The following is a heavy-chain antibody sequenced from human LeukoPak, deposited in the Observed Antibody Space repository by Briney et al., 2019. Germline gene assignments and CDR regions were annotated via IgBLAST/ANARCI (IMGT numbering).Heavy chain of an antibody. D-gene: IGHD2-15*01. CDR2: IKQDGSEK. CDR3: ARLGYCSGGTCYWVIDY. J-gene: IGHJ4*02. CDR1: GFTFSSYW. Sequence: GGSLRLSCAASGFTFSSYWMSWVRQAPGKGLEWVANIKQDGSEKYYVDSVKGRFTISRDNAKNSLYLQMNSLRAEDTAVYYCARLGYCSGGTCYWVIDYWGQGTLVTVSS. V-gene: IGHV3-7*01.